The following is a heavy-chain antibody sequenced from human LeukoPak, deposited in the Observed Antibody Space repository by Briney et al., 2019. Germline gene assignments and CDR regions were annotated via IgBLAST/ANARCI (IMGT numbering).Heavy chain of an antibody. Sequence: PSETLSLTCTVSGGSISSYYWSWIRQPPGKGLEWIGYIYYSGSTNYNPSLKSRVTISVDTSKNQFSLKLSSVTAADTAVYYCARLVNYYDSSGYYLYYFDYWGQGTLVTVSS. D-gene: IGHD3-22*01. J-gene: IGHJ4*02. V-gene: IGHV4-59*08. CDR2: IYYSGST. CDR1: GGSISSYY. CDR3: ARLVNYYDSSGYYLYYFDY.